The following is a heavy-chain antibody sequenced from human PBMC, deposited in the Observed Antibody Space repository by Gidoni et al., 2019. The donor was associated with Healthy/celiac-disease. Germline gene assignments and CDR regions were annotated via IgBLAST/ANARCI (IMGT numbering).Heavy chain of an antibody. J-gene: IGHJ4*02. CDR2: IKQDGSEK. V-gene: IGHV3-7*01. Sequence: EVQLVESGGGLVQPGGSLRLSCAASGFTFSSYWMSWVRQAPGKGLEWVANIKQDGSEKYYVDSVKGRFTISRDNAKNSLYLQMNSLRAEDTAVYYCARTLWGIAAAGPDYWGQGTLVTVSS. CDR1: GFTFSSYW. D-gene: IGHD6-13*01. CDR3: ARTLWGIAAAGPDY.